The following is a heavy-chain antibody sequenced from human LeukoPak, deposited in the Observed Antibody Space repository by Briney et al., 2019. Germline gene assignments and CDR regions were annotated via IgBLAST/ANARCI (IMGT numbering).Heavy chain of an antibody. D-gene: IGHD1-26*01. CDR3: AKVDGDIVGATWDAFDI. CDR1: GFTFSNYW. Sequence: GGSLRLSCTASGFTFSNYWMHWVRQVPGKGLIWVSRIKTDGSSTTYADSVKGRFTISRDNAKNTLYLEMNSLRAEDTAVYYCAKVDGDIVGATWDAFDIWGQGTMVTVSS. CDR2: IKTDGSST. J-gene: IGHJ3*02. V-gene: IGHV3-74*03.